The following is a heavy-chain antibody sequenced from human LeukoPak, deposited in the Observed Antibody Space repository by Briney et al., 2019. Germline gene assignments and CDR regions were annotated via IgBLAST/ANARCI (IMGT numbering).Heavy chain of an antibody. J-gene: IGHJ4*02. CDR1: GGSISTSSYY. D-gene: IGHD3-22*01. CDR3: ARGQRVVIDY. Sequence: PSETLSLTCTVSGGSISTSSYYWGWIRQPPGKGLEWIGSLYYSGSTYYNPSLKSRGTISVDTSKNQFSLKLSSVTAADTAVYYCARGQRVVIDYWGQGTLVTVSS. CDR2: LYYSGST. V-gene: IGHV4-39*01.